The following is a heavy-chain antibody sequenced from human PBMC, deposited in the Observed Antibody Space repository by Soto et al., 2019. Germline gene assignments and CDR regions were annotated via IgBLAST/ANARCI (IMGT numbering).Heavy chain of an antibody. CDR1: GFTLSGYA. CDR2: ISRNGDGT. V-gene: IGHV3-64*01. J-gene: IGHJ6*03. Sequence: PGGSLRLSCAASGFTLSGYAMDWVRQATGKGLEYVSGISRNGDGTYYANSVQGRFTISTDNAKNSLYLQMTSLRAEDTALYYCAKAGYDFLSGYYREGFNYYYYYYMDVWGKGTTVTVSS. CDR3: AKAGYDFLSGYYREGFNYYYYYYMDV. D-gene: IGHD3-3*01.